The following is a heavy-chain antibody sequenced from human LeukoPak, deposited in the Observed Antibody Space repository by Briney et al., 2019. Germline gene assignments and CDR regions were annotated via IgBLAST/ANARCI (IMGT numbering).Heavy chain of an antibody. J-gene: IGHJ4*02. CDR1: GGLISW. CDR3: ARHIGIIGLRGFDY. Sequence: SGTLSLTCAVSGGLISWWSWVRLPPGKGLEWIGEIHHSGASNYNPSLKSRVTMSIDKSNNQFSLKLTSVSAADTAVYYCARHIGIIGLRGFDYWGQGTLVTVSS. CDR2: IHHSGAS. V-gene: IGHV4-4*02. D-gene: IGHD3-16*01.